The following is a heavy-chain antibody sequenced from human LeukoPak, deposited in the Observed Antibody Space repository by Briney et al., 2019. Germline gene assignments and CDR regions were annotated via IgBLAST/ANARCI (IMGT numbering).Heavy chain of an antibody. CDR3: ARGSPDYYGSGSYYDY. D-gene: IGHD3-10*01. CDR1: GYTFTSYD. V-gene: IGHV1-8*03. CDR2: MNPNSGNT. J-gene: IGHJ4*02. Sequence: ASVKVSCKASGYTFTSYDINWVRQATGQGLEWMGWMNPNSGNTGYAQKFQGRVTITRNTSIGTAYMELSSLRSEDTAVYYCARGSPDYYGSGSYYDYWGQGTLVTVSS.